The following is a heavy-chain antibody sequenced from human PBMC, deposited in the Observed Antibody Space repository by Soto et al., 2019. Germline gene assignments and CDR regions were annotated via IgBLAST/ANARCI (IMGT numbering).Heavy chain of an antibody. D-gene: IGHD5-18*01. CDR2: IKQDGSEK. CDR3: ASLTSYGWPFDY. CDR1: GFTFSSYW. J-gene: IGHJ4*02. V-gene: IGHV3-7*01. Sequence: VQLVESGGGLVQPGGSLRLSCAASGFTFSSYWMSWVRQAPGKGLEWVANIKQDGSEKYYVDCVKGRFTISRDNAKNSLYLQMNSLRAEDTAVYYCASLTSYGWPFDYWGQGTLVTVSS.